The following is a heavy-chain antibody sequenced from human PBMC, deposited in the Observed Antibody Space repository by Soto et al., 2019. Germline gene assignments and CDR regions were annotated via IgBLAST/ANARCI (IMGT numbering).Heavy chain of an antibody. Sequence: EVQVVESGGGLVKPGGSLRLSCAASGFTFSSSDMNWVRQAPGKGLEWVSSIDTGTRHVYYADSERGRFTISRDDAKNSLYLQMNSLRVEDTALYYCARRTVTTYHYFDYWGQGTLVTVSS. CDR1: GFTFSSSD. CDR3: ARRTVTTYHYFDY. J-gene: IGHJ4*02. V-gene: IGHV3-21*01. D-gene: IGHD4-17*01. CDR2: IDTGTRHV.